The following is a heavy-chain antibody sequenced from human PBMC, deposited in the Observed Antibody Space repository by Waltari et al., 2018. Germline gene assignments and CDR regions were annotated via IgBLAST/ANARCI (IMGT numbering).Heavy chain of an antibody. CDR2: IYYSGST. Sequence: QLQLQESGPGLVKPSETLSLTCTVSGGSISSSSYYWGWIRQPPGKGLEWIGSIYYSGSTYYNPSLKGRVTISVDTSKNQFSLKLSSVTAADTAVYYCAARPSREFWSGYFDYWGQGTLVTVSS. CDR3: AARPSREFWSGYFDY. J-gene: IGHJ4*02. V-gene: IGHV4-39*01. CDR1: GGSISSSSYY. D-gene: IGHD3-3*01.